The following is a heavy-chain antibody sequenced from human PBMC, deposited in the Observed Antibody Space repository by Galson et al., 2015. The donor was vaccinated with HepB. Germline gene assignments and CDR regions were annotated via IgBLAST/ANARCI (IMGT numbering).Heavy chain of an antibody. CDR3: TTYDYGDSHRYYYYYGMDV. D-gene: IGHD4-17*01. V-gene: IGHV3-15*01. Sequence: SLRLSCAASGFTFSNAWMSWVRQAPGKGLEWVGRIKSKTDGGTTDYAAPVKGRFTISRDDSKNTLYLQMNSLKTEDTAVYYCTTYDYGDSHRYYYYYGMDVWGQGTTVTVSS. CDR2: IKSKTDGGTT. CDR1: GFTFSNAW. J-gene: IGHJ6*02.